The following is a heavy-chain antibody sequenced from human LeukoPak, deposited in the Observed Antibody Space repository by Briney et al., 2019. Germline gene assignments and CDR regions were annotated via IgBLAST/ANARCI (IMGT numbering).Heavy chain of an antibody. D-gene: IGHD5-12*01. V-gene: IGHV4-34*01. CDR3: ARCGGYDYLDDY. Sequence: RSSETLSLTCAGYGGSFSDYYWDWIRQSPGEGLEWLGEINNSGSTKYNPSLKSRVSISADTSKNQFSLKLSSVTAADTAVYYCARCGGYDYLDDYWGQGTLVTVSS. J-gene: IGHJ4*02. CDR1: GGSFSDYY. CDR2: INNSGST.